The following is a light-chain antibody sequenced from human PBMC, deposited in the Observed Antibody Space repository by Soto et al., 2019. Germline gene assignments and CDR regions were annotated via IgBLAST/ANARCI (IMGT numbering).Light chain of an antibody. J-gene: IGKJ1*01. CDR1: HSLLHSNGYNY. CDR2: LGS. V-gene: IGKV2-28*01. Sequence: DIVITQSPLSLPVTPGDPASMSCRSSHSLLHSNGYNYLDWYLQKPGQSPQLLIYLGSNRSSGVPDRFSGSGSGTDFTLKISRVEAEDVGVYYCMQALQLWKFGKGNKGDIK. CDR3: MQALQLWK.